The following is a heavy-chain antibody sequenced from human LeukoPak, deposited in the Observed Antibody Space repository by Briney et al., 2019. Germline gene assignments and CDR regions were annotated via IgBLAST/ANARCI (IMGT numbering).Heavy chain of an antibody. CDR3: ARVVTPRYCSTTSCYWKGWFDP. Sequence: SVNVSCKVSGYTLTELSMHGVRQAPGKGLEWMGVIIPIFGTANYAKRFQGRVTITADESTSTAYMELSSLQSEDTAVYYCARVVTPRYCSTTSCYWKGWFDPWGQGNLVTVSS. V-gene: IGHV1-69*13. CDR1: GYTLTELS. J-gene: IGHJ5*02. CDR2: IIPIFGTA. D-gene: IGHD2-2*01.